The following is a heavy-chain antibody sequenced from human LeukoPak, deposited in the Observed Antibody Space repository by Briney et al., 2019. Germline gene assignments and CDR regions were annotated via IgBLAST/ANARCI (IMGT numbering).Heavy chain of an antibody. Sequence: GGSLRLSCATSTFTFSSYAMHWVRQAPGKGLEWVAVISFDGSKDYFADSVKGRFTISRDNSKNTMYLHMNSLRLEGTAVYYCARDSDTFGALDYWGQGTLVTVSS. V-gene: IGHV3-30-3*01. CDR2: ISFDGSKD. J-gene: IGHJ4*02. CDR1: TFTFSSYA. CDR3: ARDSDTFGALDY. D-gene: IGHD3-10*01.